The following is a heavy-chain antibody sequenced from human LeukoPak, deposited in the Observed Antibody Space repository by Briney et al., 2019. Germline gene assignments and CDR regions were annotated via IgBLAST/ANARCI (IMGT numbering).Heavy chain of an antibody. Sequence: ASVKVACKASGYTFTSYYMHWVRQAPGQGLEWMGWISAYNGNTNYAQKLQGRVTMTTDTSTSTAYMELRSLRSDDTAVYYCARETCSSTSCYLNYYYGMDVWGQGTTVTVSS. D-gene: IGHD2-2*01. CDR1: GYTFTSYY. V-gene: IGHV1-18*04. CDR3: ARETCSSTSCYLNYYYGMDV. J-gene: IGHJ6*02. CDR2: ISAYNGNT.